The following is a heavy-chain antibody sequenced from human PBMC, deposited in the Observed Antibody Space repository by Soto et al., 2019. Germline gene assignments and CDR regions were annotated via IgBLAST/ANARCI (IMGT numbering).Heavy chain of an antibody. CDR2: ISYDGSNK. V-gene: IGHV3-30*18. CDR1: GFIFNNYD. CDR3: AKSVGGSSAHYYSNMDC. D-gene: IGHD1-26*01. J-gene: IGHJ6*02. Sequence: GGSLRLSCGASGFIFNNYDMHWVRQAPGKGLEWVAVISYDGSNKHYADSVKGRFTISRDNSKNTLYLQVNSLRAEDTAVYHCAKSVGGSSAHYYSNMDCWGQGTTVPVAS.